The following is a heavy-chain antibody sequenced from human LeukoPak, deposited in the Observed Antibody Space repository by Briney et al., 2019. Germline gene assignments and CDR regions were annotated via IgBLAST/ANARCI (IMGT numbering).Heavy chain of an antibody. Sequence: GGSLRLSCAASGFTFSNYNMNWVRQAPGKGLEWVSSITSTSTYTYYADSVKGRFTISRDNAKNSLNLQMNSLRAEDTAVYYCARDRLFGNLPDYWGQGTLVTVSS. CDR1: GFTFSNYN. CDR3: ARDRLFGNLPDY. J-gene: IGHJ4*02. V-gene: IGHV3-21*01. D-gene: IGHD1-7*01. CDR2: ITSTSTYT.